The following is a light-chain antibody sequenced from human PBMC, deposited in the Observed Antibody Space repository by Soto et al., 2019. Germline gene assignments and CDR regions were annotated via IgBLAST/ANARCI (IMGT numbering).Light chain of an antibody. CDR1: QSLLYSSNSKNY. V-gene: IGKV4-1*01. Sequence: DIVMTQSPDSLAVSLGERATINCKSSQSLLYSSNSKNYLAWYQQKSGQPPKLLIYWASTRESGVPDRFSGSGSGTDFTLTISSLQAGDVALYYCHHYHTAARTFGQGTKVEIK. CDR3: HHYHTAART. CDR2: WAS. J-gene: IGKJ1*01.